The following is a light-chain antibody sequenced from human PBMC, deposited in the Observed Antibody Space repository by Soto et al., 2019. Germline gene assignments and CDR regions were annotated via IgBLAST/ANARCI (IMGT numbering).Light chain of an antibody. Sequence: EIVLTQSPGTLSLSPGERATLSGRASQSVHRSYLAWYQPKPGQAPRXXIYGASSRETGIPERFLCSGAGPECTRPISRLEPEDVSVYDCPQYGSSPITFGQGTRLEIK. V-gene: IGKV3-20*01. J-gene: IGKJ5*01. CDR1: QSVHRSY. CDR3: PQYGSSPIT. CDR2: GAS.